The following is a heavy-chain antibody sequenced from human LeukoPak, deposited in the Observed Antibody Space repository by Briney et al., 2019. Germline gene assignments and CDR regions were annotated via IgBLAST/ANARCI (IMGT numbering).Heavy chain of an antibody. CDR3: AKANIAVAGELFDY. D-gene: IGHD6-19*01. CDR1: GFTFDDYA. J-gene: IGHJ4*02. V-gene: IGHV3-9*01. CDR2: ISWNSGSI. Sequence: GGSLRLSCAASGFTFDDYAMPWVRHAPGKGLEWVSGISWNSGSIGYADSVKGRFTISRDNAKNSLYLQMNSLRAEDTALYYCAKANIAVAGELFDYWGQGTLVTVSS.